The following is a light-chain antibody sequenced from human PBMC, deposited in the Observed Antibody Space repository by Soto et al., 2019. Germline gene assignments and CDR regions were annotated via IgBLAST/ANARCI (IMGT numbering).Light chain of an antibody. V-gene: IGKV3-20*01. CDR1: QSVSSSY. Sequence: EIVLTQSPGTLSLSPGERITLSCRASQSVSSSYLAWYQQKPGQAPRLLIHGASTRATGIPDRFSGSGSGTDFALTISRLEPEDFAVYYCQEYGRSRTFGQGT. J-gene: IGKJ1*01. CDR3: QEYGRSRT. CDR2: GAS.